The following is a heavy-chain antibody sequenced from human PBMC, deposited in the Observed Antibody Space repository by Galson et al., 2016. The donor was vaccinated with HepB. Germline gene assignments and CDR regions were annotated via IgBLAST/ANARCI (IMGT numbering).Heavy chain of an antibody. D-gene: IGHD3-9*01. J-gene: IGHJ4*02. Sequence: VKVSCKASGYTFTNYGVSWVWQAPGQGLEWMGWISSYNGDTNYAQKFQGRVTMTTDKSTSTAYMNLRSLKSEETAVYFCARGGANFDWILDFWGQGTLVTVSS. CDR2: ISSYNGDT. V-gene: IGHV1-18*01. CDR1: GYTFTNYG. CDR3: ARGGANFDWILDF.